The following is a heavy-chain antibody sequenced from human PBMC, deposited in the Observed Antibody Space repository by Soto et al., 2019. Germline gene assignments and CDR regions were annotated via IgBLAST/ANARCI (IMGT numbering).Heavy chain of an antibody. CDR1: SGSISSSNW. Sequence: SETLSLTCAVSSGSISSSNWWSWVRQPPGKGLEWIGEIYHSGSTNYNPSLKSRVTISVDKSKNQFSLKLSSVTAADTAVYYCARRPHYDFWSGYYQTYYFDYWGQGTLVTVSS. J-gene: IGHJ4*02. CDR2: IYHSGST. V-gene: IGHV4-4*02. CDR3: ARRPHYDFWSGYYQTYYFDY. D-gene: IGHD3-3*01.